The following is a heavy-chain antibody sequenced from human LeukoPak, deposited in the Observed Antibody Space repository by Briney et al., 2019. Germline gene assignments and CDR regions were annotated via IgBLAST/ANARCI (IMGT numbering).Heavy chain of an antibody. CDR1: GFTFSSYS. D-gene: IGHD6-13*01. V-gene: IGHV3-21*01. Sequence: GGSLRLSCAASGFTFSSYSMNWVRQAPGKGLEWVSSISSSSSYIYYADSVKGRFTISRDNAKNSLYLQMNSLRAEDTAVYYCAKDLSSSSADYCFDYWGQGTLVTVSS. CDR2: ISSSSSYI. J-gene: IGHJ4*02. CDR3: AKDLSSSSADYCFDY.